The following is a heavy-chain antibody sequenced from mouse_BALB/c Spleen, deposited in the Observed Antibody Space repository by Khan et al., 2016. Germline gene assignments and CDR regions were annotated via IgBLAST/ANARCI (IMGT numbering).Heavy chain of an antibody. Sequence: VQLQQPGAEIVKPGASVKLSCTASGFNIKVSYMHWVKQSPEQGLEWIGMIDPTNGNTKYDAKFQGKATITAHKSSNTAYLQLCSLTSEDTAVYYCARSPYDYDVGFAYWGQGTLVTVSA. D-gene: IGHD2-4*01. V-gene: IGHV14-3*02. CDR1: GFNIKVSY. J-gene: IGHJ3*01. CDR2: IDPTNGNT. CDR3: ARSPYDYDVGFAY.